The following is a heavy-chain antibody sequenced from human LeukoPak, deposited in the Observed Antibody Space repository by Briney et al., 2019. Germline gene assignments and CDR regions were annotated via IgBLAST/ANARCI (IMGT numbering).Heavy chain of an antibody. J-gene: IGHJ5*02. CDR3: VRANGAVAGTFWFDP. CDR1: GFTFSSFG. V-gene: IGHV3-21*01. Sequence: GSLRLSCAASGFTFSSFGMNRGRQAPGKGLEWVSCISGSSSYIYYSDSVKGRFTISRDNAKNSLYLQMNSLRAEDTAVYYCVRANGAVAGTFWFDPWGQGTLVTVSS. D-gene: IGHD6-19*01. CDR2: ISGSSSYI.